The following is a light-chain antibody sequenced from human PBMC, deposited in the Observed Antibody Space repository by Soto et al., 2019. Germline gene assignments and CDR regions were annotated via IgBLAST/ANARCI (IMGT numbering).Light chain of an antibody. V-gene: IGKV1-5*01. CDR3: QQYYISWS. CDR1: QFVSSF. CDR2: DVS. Sequence: IHMTHARSTLASSLVDRVAIACRASQFVSSFLGWYQQKPGKVPKLLIFDVSILASGVPSRFSGSGSGTEFTLTISSLQPEDFATYSCQQYYISWSFGQGTKVDIK. J-gene: IGKJ1*01.